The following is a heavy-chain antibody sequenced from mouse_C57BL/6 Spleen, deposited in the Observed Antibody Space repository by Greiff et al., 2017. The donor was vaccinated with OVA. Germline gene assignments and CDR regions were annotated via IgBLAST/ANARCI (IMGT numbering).Heavy chain of an antibody. Sequence: QVQLQQPGAELVRPGSSVKLSCKASGYTFTSYWMHWVKQRPIQGLEWIGNIDPSDSETHYNQKFKDKATLTVDKSSSTAYMQLSSLTSEDSAVYYCATFGTAQATAYWGQGTTLTVSS. D-gene: IGHD3-2*02. CDR3: ATFGTAQATAY. V-gene: IGHV1-52*01. CDR2: IDPSDSET. CDR1: GYTFTSYW. J-gene: IGHJ2*01.